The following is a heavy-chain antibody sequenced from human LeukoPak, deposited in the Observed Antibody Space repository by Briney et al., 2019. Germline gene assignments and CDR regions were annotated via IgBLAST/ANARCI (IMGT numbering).Heavy chain of an antibody. D-gene: IGHD3-3*01. CDR1: GDSVSSNSAA. CDR2: TYYRSKWYN. J-gene: IGHJ6*03. V-gene: IGHV6-1*01. Sequence: SQTLSLTCAISGDSVSSNSAAWNWIRQSPSRGLEWLGRTYYRSKWYNDYAVSVKSRITINPDTSKSQFSLQLNSVTPEDTAVYYCARERITIFGVVIDMDVWGKGTTVTVSS. CDR3: ARERITIFGVVIDMDV.